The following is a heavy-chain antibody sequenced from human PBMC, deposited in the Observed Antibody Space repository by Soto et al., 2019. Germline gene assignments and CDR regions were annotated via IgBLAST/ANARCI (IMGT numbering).Heavy chain of an antibody. D-gene: IGHD4-17*01. V-gene: IGHV4-59*08. CDR2: IFYSGST. J-gene: IGHJ3*02. CDR1: GGSISSYY. Sequence: QVQLQESGPGLVKPSETLSLTCTVSGGSISSYYWSWIRQPPGKGLQWIGYIFYSGSTNYNPSLKSRVTISVDTSKNQSSRKLSSVTAADTAVYYCARRYGGAFDIWGQGTMVTVSS. CDR3: ARRYGGAFDI.